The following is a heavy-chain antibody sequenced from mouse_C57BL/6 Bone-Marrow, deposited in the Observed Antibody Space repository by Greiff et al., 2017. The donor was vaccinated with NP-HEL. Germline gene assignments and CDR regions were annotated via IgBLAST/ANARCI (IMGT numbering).Heavy chain of an antibody. CDR3: TSDTTYAMDY. J-gene: IGHJ4*01. Sequence: EVQLQQSGGGLVQPGGSMKLSCVASGFTFSNYWMNWVRQSPEKGLEWVAQIRLKSDNYATHYAESVKGRFTISRDDSKSSVYLQMNNLRAEDTGIYYCTSDTTYAMDYWGQGTSVTVSS. D-gene: IGHD1-1*01. CDR1: GFTFSNYW. V-gene: IGHV6-3*01. CDR2: IRLKSDNYAT.